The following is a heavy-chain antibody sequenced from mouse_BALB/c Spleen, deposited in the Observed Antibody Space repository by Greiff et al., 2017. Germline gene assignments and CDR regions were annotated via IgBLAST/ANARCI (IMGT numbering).Heavy chain of an antibody. V-gene: IGHV1-69*01. CDR2: IDTSDSYT. CDR3: ARGGSYAMDY. Sequence: VQLQQPGAELVMPGASVKMSCKASGYTFTDYWMHWVKQRPGQGLEWIGAIDTSDSYTSYNQKFKGKATLTVDESSSTAYIQLSSLTSEDSAVYYCARGGSYAMDYWGQGTSVTVSS. CDR1: GYTFTDYW. J-gene: IGHJ4*01.